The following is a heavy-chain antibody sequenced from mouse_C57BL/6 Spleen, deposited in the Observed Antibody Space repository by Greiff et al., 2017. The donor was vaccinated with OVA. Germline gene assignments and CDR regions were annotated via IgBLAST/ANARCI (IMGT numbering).Heavy chain of an antibody. CDR3: ARKGGLGRGYFDV. CDR1: GFSLTSYG. D-gene: IGHD4-1*01. J-gene: IGHJ1*03. Sequence: QVQLQQSGPGLVQPSQSLSITCTVSGFSLTSYGVHWVRQSPGKGLEWLGVIWSGGSTDYNAAFISRLSISKDNSKSQVFFKMNRLQADDTAIYYCARKGGLGRGYFDVWGTGTTVTVSS. V-gene: IGHV2-2*01. CDR2: IWSGGST.